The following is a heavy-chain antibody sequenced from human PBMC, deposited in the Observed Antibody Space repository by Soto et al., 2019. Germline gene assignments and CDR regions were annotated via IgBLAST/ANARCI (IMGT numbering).Heavy chain of an antibody. D-gene: IGHD3-3*01. V-gene: IGHV4-39*01. J-gene: IGHJ4*02. CDR1: GGSISSSSYY. Sequence: QLQLQESGPGLVKPSETLSLTCTVSGGSISSSSYYWGWIRQPPGKGLEWIGSIYYSGSTYYNPSPXXXXXXXXXXXXXXXXXXXXXXXXXXXXXXXXXXXXXXISISDHWGQGTLVTVSS. CDR2: IYYSGST. CDR3: XXXXXXISISDH.